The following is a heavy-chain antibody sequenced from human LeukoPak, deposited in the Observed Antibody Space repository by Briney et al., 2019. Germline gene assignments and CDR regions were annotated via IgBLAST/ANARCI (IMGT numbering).Heavy chain of an antibody. J-gene: IGHJ4*02. V-gene: IGHV3-21*01. CDR3: ARPGSKSFGEGHLDY. CDR1: GFTFSSYY. CDR2: ISSSSGYI. D-gene: IGHD3-3*01. Sequence: GGSLRLSCAASGFTFSSYYMNWVRRAPGKGLEWVSSISSSSGYIYYADSVKGRFTVTRDNAKNSLYLQMNSLRAEDTAVYYCARPGSKSFGEGHLDYWGQGTLVTVSS.